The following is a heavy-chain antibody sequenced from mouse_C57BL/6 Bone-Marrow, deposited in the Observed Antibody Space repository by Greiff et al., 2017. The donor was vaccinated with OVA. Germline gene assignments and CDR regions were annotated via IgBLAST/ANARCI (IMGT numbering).Heavy chain of an antibody. J-gene: IGHJ2*01. V-gene: IGHV1-15*01. CDR2: IDPETGGT. CDR1: GYKFTDYE. Sequence: QVQLQQSGAELVRPGASVTLSCKASGYKFTDYEMHWVKQTPVHGLEWIGAIDPETGGTAYNQKFKGKAILTANKSSSTAYMELRSLTSEDSAVYYCTENYYGDYWGQGTTLTVSS. CDR3: TENYYGDY.